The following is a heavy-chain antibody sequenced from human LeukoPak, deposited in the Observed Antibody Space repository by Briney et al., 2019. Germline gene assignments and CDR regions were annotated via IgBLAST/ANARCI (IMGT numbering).Heavy chain of an antibody. CDR3: ARAVSSGWPFDY. V-gene: IGHV4-39*01. Sequence: PSETLSLTCTVSGGSISSSSYYWGWIRQPPGKGLEWIGSIYYSGSTYYNPSLKSRVTISVDTSKNQFSLKLSSVTAADTAVYYCARAVSSGWPFDYWGQGTLVTVSS. J-gene: IGHJ4*02. D-gene: IGHD6-19*01. CDR2: IYYSGST. CDR1: GGSISSSSYY.